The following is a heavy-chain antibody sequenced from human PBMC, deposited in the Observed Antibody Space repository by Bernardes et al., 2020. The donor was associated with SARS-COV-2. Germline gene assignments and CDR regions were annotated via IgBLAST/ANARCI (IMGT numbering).Heavy chain of an antibody. D-gene: IGHD6-13*01. CDR3: ARGVSLRAAAGIF. Sequence: ASVKDSCKASGYTFTDYYMNWVRQAPGQGLEWMGWINPNSGGTKYAQKFQGRVTMTRDTSINTAYMELSRLRSDDTAVYYCARGVSLRAAAGIFWGQGTLVTVSS. CDR1: GYTFTDYY. V-gene: IGHV1-2*02. J-gene: IGHJ4*02. CDR2: INPNSGGT.